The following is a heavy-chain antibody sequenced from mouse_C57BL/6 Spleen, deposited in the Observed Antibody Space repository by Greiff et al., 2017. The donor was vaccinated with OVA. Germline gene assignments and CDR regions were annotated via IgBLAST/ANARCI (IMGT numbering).Heavy chain of an antibody. CDR1: GFTFSDFY. D-gene: IGHD4-1*01. CDR3: ARDAGETGSFAY. V-gene: IGHV7-1*01. CDR2: SRNKANDYTT. Sequence: EVKVVESGGGLVQSGRSLRLSCATSGFTFSDFYMEWVRQAPGKGLEWIAASRNKANDYTTEYSASVKGRFIVSRDTSQSILYLQMNALRAEDTAIYYCARDAGETGSFAYWGQGTLVTVSA. J-gene: IGHJ3*01.